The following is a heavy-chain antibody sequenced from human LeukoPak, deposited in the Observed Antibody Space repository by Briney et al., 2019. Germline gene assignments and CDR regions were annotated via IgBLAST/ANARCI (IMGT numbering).Heavy chain of an antibody. J-gene: IGHJ4*02. CDR3: ARDGGIAARLVYYF. CDR2: INAGNGNT. CDR1: GYSFTSYA. V-gene: IGHV1-3*01. Sequence: ASVRVSCKESGYSFTSYAMHWVRQAPGQRLEWMGWINAGNGNTKYSQKFQGRVTITRDTSASTAYMELSSLRSEDTAVYYCARDGGIAARLVYYFWGQGTLVTVSS. D-gene: IGHD6-6*01.